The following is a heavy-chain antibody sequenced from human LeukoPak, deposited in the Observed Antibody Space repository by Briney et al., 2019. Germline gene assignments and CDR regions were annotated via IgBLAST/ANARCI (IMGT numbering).Heavy chain of an antibody. V-gene: IGHV3-74*01. J-gene: IGHJ4*02. D-gene: IGHD4-23*01. CDR3: ARADYGGNSDFHY. CDR1: GFTFSTYW. Sequence: GGSLRLSCAASGFTFSTYWMHWVRQAPGKGLVWVSRISSDGSIAINADSVEGRFTVSRDNAKNTLYLQMNSLRVEDTAVYYCARADYGGNSDFHYWGQGTLVRVSS. CDR2: ISSDGSIA.